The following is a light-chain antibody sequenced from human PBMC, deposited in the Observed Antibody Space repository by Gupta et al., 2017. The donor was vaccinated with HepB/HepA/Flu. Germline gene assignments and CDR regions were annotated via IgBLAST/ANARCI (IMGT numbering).Light chain of an antibody. CDR1: QGISNY. CDR3: QKDKSGPWT. V-gene: IGKV1-27*01. J-gene: IGKJ1*01. CDR2: AAS. Sequence: DIQMTQSPFSLSASVGDRVTITCRASQGISNYLAWYQQKPGKVPKLLIYAASTLQSGVPSRFSGRGSGKDFTLNISSLQPEDGATYYCQKDKSGPWTFGQGTKVEIK.